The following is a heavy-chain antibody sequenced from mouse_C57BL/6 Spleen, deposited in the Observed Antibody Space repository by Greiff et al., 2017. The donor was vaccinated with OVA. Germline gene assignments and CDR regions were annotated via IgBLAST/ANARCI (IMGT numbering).Heavy chain of an antibody. J-gene: IGHJ4*01. V-gene: IGHV1-62-2*01. Sequence: QVQLQQSGAELVKPGASVKLSCKASGYTFTEYTIHWVKQRSGQGLEWIGWFYPGSGSIKYNEKFKDKATLTADKSSSTVYMELSRLTSEDSAVYFCARHEDRYDYDGGDYYAMDYWGQGTSVTVSS. CDR1: GYTFTEYT. CDR2: FYPGSGSI. CDR3: ARHEDRYDYDGGDYYAMDY. D-gene: IGHD2-4*01.